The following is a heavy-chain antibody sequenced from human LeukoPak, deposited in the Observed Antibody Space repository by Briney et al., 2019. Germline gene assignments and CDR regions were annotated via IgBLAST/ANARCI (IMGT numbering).Heavy chain of an antibody. CDR3: AREGHPVRGPYYYGMDV. J-gene: IGHJ6*02. D-gene: IGHD2-15*01. CDR2: INPNSGGT. Sequence: ASVKVSCKASGYTFTGYYMHWVRQVPGQGLEWMGWINPNSGGTNYAQKFQGRATMTRDTSISTAYMELSRLRSDDTAVYYCAREGHPVRGPYYYGMDVWGQGTTVTVSS. CDR1: GYTFTGYY. V-gene: IGHV1-2*02.